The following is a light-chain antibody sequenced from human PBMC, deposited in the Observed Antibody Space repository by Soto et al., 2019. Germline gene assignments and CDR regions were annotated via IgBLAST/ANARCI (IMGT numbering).Light chain of an antibody. CDR3: GSYTSSSTRV. J-gene: IGLJ3*02. CDR1: SSDVGGYNY. V-gene: IGLV2-14*01. CDR2: DVS. Sequence: QSALTQPASVSGSPGQSITISCTGTSSDVGGYNYVSWYQQHPGKAPKLMIYDVSNRPSGVSNRFSGSKSGNTASLTISGLQAEDEADYYSGSYTSSSTRVFGGGTKLTV.